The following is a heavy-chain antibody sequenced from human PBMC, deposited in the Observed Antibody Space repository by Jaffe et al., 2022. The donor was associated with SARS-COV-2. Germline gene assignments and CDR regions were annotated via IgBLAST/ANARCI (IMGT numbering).Heavy chain of an antibody. J-gene: IGHJ6*02. V-gene: IGHV3-23*01. CDR2: ISGSGGST. CDR3: ANLGLTGGGYCTNGVCPYYYYGMDV. Sequence: EVQLLESGGGLVQPGGSLRLSCAASGFTFSSYAMSWVRQAPGKGLEWVSAISGSGGSTYYADSVKGRFTISRDNSKNTLYLQMNSLRAEDTAVYYCANLGLTGGGYCTNGVCPYYYYGMDVWGQGTTVTVSS. D-gene: IGHD2-8*01. CDR1: GFTFSSYA.